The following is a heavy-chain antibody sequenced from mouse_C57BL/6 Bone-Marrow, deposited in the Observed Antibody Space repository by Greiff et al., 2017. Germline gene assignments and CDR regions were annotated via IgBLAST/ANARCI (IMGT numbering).Heavy chain of an antibody. CDR3: ARGRLRTWLAY. CDR1: GFSFTSYG. V-gene: IGHV2-2*01. J-gene: IGHJ3*01. CDR2: IWSGGST. Sequence: QVQLKQSGPGLVQPSPSLSISCTVSGFSFTSYGVHWVRQSPGKGLEWLGVIWSGGSTDYNAAFISRLSISKDNSKSHVFFKRNSLQADDTAIYYCARGRLRTWLAYGGQGTLVTVSA. D-gene: IGHD2-4*01.